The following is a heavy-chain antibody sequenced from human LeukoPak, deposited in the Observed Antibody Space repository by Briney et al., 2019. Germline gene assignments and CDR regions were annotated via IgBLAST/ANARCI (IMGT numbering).Heavy chain of an antibody. D-gene: IGHD3-3*01. J-gene: IGHJ4*02. Sequence: PGGSLRLSCAASGFTFSDYYMSWIRQAPGKGLEWVSYISSSGSTIYYADSVEGRFTISRDNTENSLYLQMNSLRAEDTAVYYCASPTSGYYGLFDYWGQGTLVTVSS. CDR1: GFTFSDYY. CDR2: ISSSGSTI. V-gene: IGHV3-11*01. CDR3: ASPTSGYYGLFDY.